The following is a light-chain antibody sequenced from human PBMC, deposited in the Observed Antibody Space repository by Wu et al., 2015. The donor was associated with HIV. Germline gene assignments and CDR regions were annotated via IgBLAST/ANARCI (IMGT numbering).Light chain of an antibody. CDR3: QQYNNWLPT. J-gene: IGKJ1*01. Sequence: VLTQSPGTLSLSPGERATLSCRASQRLSSFYLAWYQQKPGQAPRLLVQGATIRDTGISARFSGSGSGTEFILTISSIQSEDFAVYYCQQYNNWLPTFGQGTKVEI. V-gene: IGKV3-15*01. CDR1: QRLSSFY. CDR2: GAT.